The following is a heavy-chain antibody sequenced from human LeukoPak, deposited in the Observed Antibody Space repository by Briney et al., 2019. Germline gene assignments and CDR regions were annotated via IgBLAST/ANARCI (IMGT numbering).Heavy chain of an antibody. CDR1: GGSIRSYY. CDR3: ARDPGYGDLDY. Sequence: SETLSLTCTVSGGSIRSYYWSWIRQPPGKGLEWIGYIYYSGSTKYNPSLKSRVTISVDTSKNQFSLKLNSVTAADTAVYYCARDPGYGDLDYWGQGTLVTVSS. CDR2: IYYSGST. J-gene: IGHJ4*02. D-gene: IGHD4-17*01. V-gene: IGHV4-59*01.